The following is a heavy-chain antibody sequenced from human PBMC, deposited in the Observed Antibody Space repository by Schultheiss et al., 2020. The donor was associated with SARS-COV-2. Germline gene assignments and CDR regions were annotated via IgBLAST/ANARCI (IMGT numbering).Heavy chain of an antibody. D-gene: IGHD5-12*01. CDR2: IYWDDDK. V-gene: IGHV2-5*02. Sequence: SGPTLVKPTQTLTLTCTFSEFSLSTSGVGVGWIRQPPGKALEWLALIYWDDDKRYSSSLKSRLTITKDTSTNQVVLTMTNKDPVDTATYYCVRMVVARTGAFFEYWGQGALVTFSS. J-gene: IGHJ4*02. CDR3: VRMVVARTGAFFEY. CDR1: EFSLSTSGVG.